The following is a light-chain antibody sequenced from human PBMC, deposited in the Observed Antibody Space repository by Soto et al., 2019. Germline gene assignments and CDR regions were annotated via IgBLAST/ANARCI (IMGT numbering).Light chain of an antibody. Sequence: QSVLTQPASVSGTPGQSITISCSGTSSDIGSYNLVSWYQQHPGKAPKLMIFEVRRLPSGVSSRFSGSKSGNTASLTISGLQAEDEADYYCSSYTSSSTYAFGTGTKVTVL. CDR1: SSDIGSYNL. V-gene: IGLV2-14*02. J-gene: IGLJ1*01. CDR2: EVR. CDR3: SSYTSSSTYA.